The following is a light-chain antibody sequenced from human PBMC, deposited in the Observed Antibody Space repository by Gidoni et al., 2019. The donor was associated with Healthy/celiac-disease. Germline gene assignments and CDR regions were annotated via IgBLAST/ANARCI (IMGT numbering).Light chain of an antibody. V-gene: IGLV3-25*03. Sequence: SYELTQPPSVSVSPGQTARITCSGDALPKQYAYWYQQKPGQAPVLVIYKDRERPSGIPERFSGSSSGTTVTLTISGVQAEDEADYYCQSADSSGTYVVFGGGTKLTVI. CDR2: KDR. CDR3: QSADSSGTYVV. J-gene: IGLJ2*01. CDR1: ALPKQY.